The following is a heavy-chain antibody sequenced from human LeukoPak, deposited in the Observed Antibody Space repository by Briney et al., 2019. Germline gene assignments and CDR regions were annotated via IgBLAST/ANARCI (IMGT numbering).Heavy chain of an antibody. J-gene: IGHJ4*02. CDR3: ASGGMGVFEN. Sequence: PWGSLRLPFAASWFPVRSNYMTWVRQAPGKGLEWVSVISCGGSTYYADSVKGRFTISRDNSKNTLYLQMNGLRAEDTAVYYCASGGMGVFENWGQGTLVTVSS. CDR1: WFPVRSNY. D-gene: IGHD1-26*01. V-gene: IGHV3-53*01. CDR2: ISCGGST.